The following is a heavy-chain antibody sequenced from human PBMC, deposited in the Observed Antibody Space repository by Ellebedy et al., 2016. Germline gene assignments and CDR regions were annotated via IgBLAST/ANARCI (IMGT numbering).Heavy chain of an antibody. CDR3: ARGRGWFDP. J-gene: IGHJ5*02. Sequence: SETLSLTCAVYGGSFSGYYWSWIRQPPGKGLEWIGEINHSGSTNYNPSLKSRVTISVDTSKNQFSLKLSSVTAADTAVYYCARGRGWFDPWGQGTLVTVSS. V-gene: IGHV4-34*01. CDR1: GGSFSGYY. CDR2: INHSGST.